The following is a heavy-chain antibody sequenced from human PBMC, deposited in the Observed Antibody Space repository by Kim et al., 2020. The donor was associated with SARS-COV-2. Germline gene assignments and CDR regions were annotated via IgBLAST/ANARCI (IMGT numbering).Heavy chain of an antibody. Sequence: SETLSLTCTVSGGSISSSSYYWGWIRQPPGKGLEWIGSIYYSGSTYYNPSLNSRVTISVDTSKNQFSLKLSSVTAADTAVYYCARGINYYDSSGYWGQGTLVTGSS. CDR2: IYYSGST. J-gene: IGHJ4*02. CDR1: GGSISSSSYY. D-gene: IGHD3-22*01. CDR3: ARGINYYDSSGY. V-gene: IGHV4-39*01.